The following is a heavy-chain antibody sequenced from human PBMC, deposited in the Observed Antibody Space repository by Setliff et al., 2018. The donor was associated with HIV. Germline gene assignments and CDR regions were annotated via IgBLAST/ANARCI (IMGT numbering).Heavy chain of an antibody. Sequence: LSLTCTVSGASISSGDYYWTWIRQPPGKGLEWIGYICYSGSTYYNPSLKSRVTKSVDTSKNQFSLKLNSVTAADTAVYYCARDPYDTSGYSNYYFDLWGRGTLVTVSS. V-gene: IGHV4-30-4*08. J-gene: IGHJ2*01. D-gene: IGHD3-22*01. CDR3: ARDPYDTSGYSNYYFDL. CDR1: GASISSGDYY. CDR2: ICYSGST.